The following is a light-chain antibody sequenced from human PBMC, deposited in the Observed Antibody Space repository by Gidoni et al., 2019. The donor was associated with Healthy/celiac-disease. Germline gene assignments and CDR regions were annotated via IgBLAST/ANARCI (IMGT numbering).Light chain of an antibody. V-gene: IGKV1-39*01. J-gene: IGKJ1*01. Sequence: DIKMTQSPSSLSASVGDRVTITCRASQSISSYLNWNQQKPGKAHKRLIYAAYSLQSGVPSRVSGSGSGTDFTLTISRLQPEDLATCYCEQSYSTPQTFGQGTKVEIK. CDR3: EQSYSTPQT. CDR2: AAY. CDR1: QSISSY.